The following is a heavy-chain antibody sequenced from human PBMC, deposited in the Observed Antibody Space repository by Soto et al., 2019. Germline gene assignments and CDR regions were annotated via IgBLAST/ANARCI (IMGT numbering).Heavy chain of an antibody. V-gene: IGHV3-49*04. CDR1: GITFGAYT. Sequence: PGGSLRLSWTGSGITFGAYTMSWVRQAPGKGPEWVGSIRNQTYGGTPEYAASIKGRFTISRDDSNDIASLQMNRLYTEDSAVYYCTRAGSPDTAYFSDYWGQGTLVTVSS. CDR3: TRAGSPDTAYFSDY. D-gene: IGHD3-10*01. J-gene: IGHJ4*02. CDR2: IRNQTYGGTP.